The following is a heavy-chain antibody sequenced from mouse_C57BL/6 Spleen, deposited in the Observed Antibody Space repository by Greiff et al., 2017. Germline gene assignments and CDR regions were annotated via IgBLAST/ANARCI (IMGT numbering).Heavy chain of an antibody. CDR2: ISYDGSN. D-gene: IGHD1-1*01. V-gene: IGHV3-6*01. Sequence: ESGPGLVKPSQSLSLTCSVTGYSITSGYYWNWIRQFPGNKLEWMGYISYDGSNNYNPSLKNRISITRDTSKNQFFRKLNSVTTEDTATYYCARDDTTVVAFDYWGQGTTLTVSS. CDR1: GYSITSGYY. J-gene: IGHJ2*01. CDR3: ARDDTTVVAFDY.